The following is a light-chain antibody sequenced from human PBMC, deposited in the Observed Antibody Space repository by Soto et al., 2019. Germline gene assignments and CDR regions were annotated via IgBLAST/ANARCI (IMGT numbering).Light chain of an antibody. CDR3: QEYNNWPSWT. CDR1: QSVSSN. V-gene: IGKV3-15*01. CDR2: GAS. J-gene: IGKJ1*01. Sequence: IVMTQSPATLSVSPGESATLSCRASQSVSSNLAWYQQKPGQAPRLLIYGASTRATGIPARFSGSGSETEFTLTISSLQSEDFAVYFCQEYNNWPSWTFGQGTKVDIK.